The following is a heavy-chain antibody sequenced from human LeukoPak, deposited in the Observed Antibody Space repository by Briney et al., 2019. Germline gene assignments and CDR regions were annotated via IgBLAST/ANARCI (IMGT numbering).Heavy chain of an antibody. V-gene: IGHV3-30-3*01. CDR2: ISYDGSNK. D-gene: IGHD4-17*01. CDR1: GFTFSSYA. J-gene: IGHJ4*02. CDR3: ARPSFYGDSSSDY. Sequence: GGSLRLSCAASGFTFSSYAMHCVRQAPGKGLEWAAVISYDGSNKYYADSVKGRFTISRDNSKNTLYLQMNSLRAEDTAVYYCARPSFYGDSSSDYWGQGTLVTVSS.